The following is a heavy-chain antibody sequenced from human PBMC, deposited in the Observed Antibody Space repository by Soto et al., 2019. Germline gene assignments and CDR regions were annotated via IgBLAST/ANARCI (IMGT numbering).Heavy chain of an antibody. CDR2: INYSGGT. Sequence: SETLSLTCTVSGGSFTSYYWTWIRQPPGKRPEYIGYINYSGGTNYNPSLKSRVTMSMVTSRNQFSLNLRSVTAKDTAIYYCARADDYKSSTFDYWGQGKLVNVSS. CDR1: GGSFTSYY. V-gene: IGHV4-59*12. CDR3: ARADDYKSSTFDY. D-gene: IGHD4-17*01. J-gene: IGHJ4*02.